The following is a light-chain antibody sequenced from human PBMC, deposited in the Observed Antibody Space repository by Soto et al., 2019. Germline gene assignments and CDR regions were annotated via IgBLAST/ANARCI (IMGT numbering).Light chain of an antibody. CDR3: QQYNEWPPLT. J-gene: IGKJ4*01. CDR2: DAS. V-gene: IGKV3D-15*01. Sequence: EIVMTQSPATVSVYTGERATITCRASQSVSSKLAWYQQKPGKAPRLLIYDASTCASGIPARFSCSGSGTEFTLTISSLQSEDFAVYYCQQYNEWPPLTFGGGTKVDI. CDR1: QSVSSK.